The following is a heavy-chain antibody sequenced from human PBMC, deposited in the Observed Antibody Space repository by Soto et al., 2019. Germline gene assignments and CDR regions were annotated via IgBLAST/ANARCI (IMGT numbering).Heavy chain of an antibody. J-gene: IGHJ4*02. CDR3: ARDKSDILTGYSPQFEY. V-gene: IGHV1-2*02. Sequence: ASVKVSCKASGYTFTNYYMHWLRQAPGQGLEWMGWINPNSGTTQYAQNFQCRVTMTRDASISTAHMELRRLRSDDTAIYYCARDKSDILTGYSPQFEYWGQGAPVTVSS. CDR1: GYTFTNYY. D-gene: IGHD3-9*01. CDR2: INPNSGTT.